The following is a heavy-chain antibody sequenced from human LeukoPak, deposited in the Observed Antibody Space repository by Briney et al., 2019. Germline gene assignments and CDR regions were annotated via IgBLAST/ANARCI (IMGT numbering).Heavy chain of an antibody. CDR3: ARTSYSVASLNY. CDR2: ISGSGGST. Sequence: GGSLRLSCAASGFTFSSKGMRWVGQAPGKGLEWGSAISGSGGSTYYVDSVKGRITISRDNSKNTLYLQMISLRAEDMAVYYCARTSYSVASLNYWGQVILVTVSS. J-gene: IGHJ4*02. D-gene: IGHD2-15*01. V-gene: IGHV3-23*01. CDR1: GFTFSSKG.